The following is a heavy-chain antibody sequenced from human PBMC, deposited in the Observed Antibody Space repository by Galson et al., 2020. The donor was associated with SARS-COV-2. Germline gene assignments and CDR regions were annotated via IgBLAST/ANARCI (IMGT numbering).Heavy chain of an antibody. V-gene: IGHV3-23*01. CDR1: GFDFHSYA. CDR2: ISASGTST. J-gene: IGHJ3*01. D-gene: IGHD2-21*01. CDR3: AKGGAFSSWWWGGEGGFDV. Sequence: GGSLRLSCAASGFDFHSYAMSWVCQAPGTGLEWVSTISASGTSTSYANSVRGRFTVSRDASKNTLYLQMNSLRAEDMALYYCAKGGAFSSWWWGGEGGFDVWGQGTMGTVS.